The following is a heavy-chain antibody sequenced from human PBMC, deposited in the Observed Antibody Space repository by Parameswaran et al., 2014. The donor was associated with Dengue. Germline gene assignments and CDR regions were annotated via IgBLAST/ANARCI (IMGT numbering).Heavy chain of an antibody. D-gene: IGHD3-22*01. J-gene: IGHJ4*01. CDR2: IHYGGST. CDR3: ARLFDSSGYYYVTSPFDY. Sequence: AISSARWIRQPPGKGLEWIGYIHYGGSTNYNPSLKSRVTISVDTSKNQFSLRLSSVTAADTAVYYCARLFDSSGYYYVTSPFDYWARNLVTVSS. V-gene: IGHV4-59*08. CDR1: AISSA.